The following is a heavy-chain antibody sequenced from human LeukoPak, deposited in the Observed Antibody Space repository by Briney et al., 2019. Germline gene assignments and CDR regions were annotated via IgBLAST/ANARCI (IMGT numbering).Heavy chain of an antibody. CDR3: ARSPDSGHYYYYYYGMDV. D-gene: IGHD1-14*01. V-gene: IGHV3-30-3*01. J-gene: IGHJ6*02. CDR2: ISYDGSNK. Sequence: GSLRLSCAASGFTFSNYAMHWVRQAPGKGLEWVTAISYDGSNKYYADSVKGRFTISRDNSKNTLYLQMNSLRAEDTAVYYCARSPDSGHYYYYYYGMDVWGQGTTVTVSS. CDR1: GFTFSNYA.